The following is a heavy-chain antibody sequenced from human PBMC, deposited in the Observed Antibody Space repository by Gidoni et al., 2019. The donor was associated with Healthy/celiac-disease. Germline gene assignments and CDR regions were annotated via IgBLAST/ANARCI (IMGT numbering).Heavy chain of an antibody. J-gene: IGHJ6*03. Sequence: QVQLQESGPGLVKPSQTLSLTCTVSGGSISSGSYYWSWIRQPAGKGLEWIGRIYTSGSTNYNPSLKSRVTISVDTSKNQFSLKLSSVTAADTAVYYCASGVATIHYYYMDVWGKGTTVTVSS. CDR2: IYTSGST. V-gene: IGHV4-61*02. CDR1: GGSISSGSYY. D-gene: IGHD5-12*01. CDR3: ASGVATIHYYYMDV.